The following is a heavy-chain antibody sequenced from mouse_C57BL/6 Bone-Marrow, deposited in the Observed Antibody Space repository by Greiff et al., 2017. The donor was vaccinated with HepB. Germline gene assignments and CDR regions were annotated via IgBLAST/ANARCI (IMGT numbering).Heavy chain of an antibody. CDR3: ARNWGFLYYAMDY. CDR1: GFSLTSYG. CDR2: IWSGGST. Sequence: QVQLQQSGPGLVQPSQSLSITCTVSGFSLTSYGVHWVRQSPGKGLEWLGVIWSGGSTDYNAAFISRLSISKDNSTSQVFFKMNSLQADDTAIYYCARNWGFLYYAMDYWGQGTSVTVSS. V-gene: IGHV2-2*01. J-gene: IGHJ4*01.